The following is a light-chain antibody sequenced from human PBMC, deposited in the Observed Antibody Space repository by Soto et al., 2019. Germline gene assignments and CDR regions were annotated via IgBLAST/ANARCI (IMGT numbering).Light chain of an antibody. CDR3: KQYGRSSVT. V-gene: IGKV3-20*01. J-gene: IGKJ1*01. CDR1: QSVRSSD. Sequence: VTQATDTLSLCPGERATLSCRARQSVRSSDVAWDQQNPRQAPGLPTYGPSRTATRTPDSSSGSGSGTAFPLTISILEPEDFAVYYCKQYGRSSVTSGKGTKG. CDR2: GPS.